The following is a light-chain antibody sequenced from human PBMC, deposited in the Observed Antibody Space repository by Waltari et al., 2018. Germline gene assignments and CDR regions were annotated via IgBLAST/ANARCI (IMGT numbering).Light chain of an antibody. V-gene: IGKV4-1*01. Sequence: DIVMTQSPDSLAVSLGERATVNCNSSQSVFYSSNNKDYLAWYQQEPGQPPKLLIYWASTRVSVVPARFSGSGSGTDFTLTISSLQAEDVAVYYCHQYYITPLTFGGGTKVEIK. CDR3: HQYYITPLT. CDR1: QSVFYSSNNKDY. CDR2: WAS. J-gene: IGKJ4*01.